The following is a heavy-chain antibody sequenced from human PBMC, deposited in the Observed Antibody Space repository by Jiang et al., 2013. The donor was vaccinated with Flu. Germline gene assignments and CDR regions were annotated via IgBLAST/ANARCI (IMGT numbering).Heavy chain of an antibody. J-gene: IGHJ4*02. D-gene: IGHD3-10*01. Sequence: KGSGYSFTSYWIGWVRQMPGKGLEWMGIIYPGDSDTRYSPSFQGQVTISADKSISTAYLQWSSLKASDTAMYYCARRNYGSGLPTQGFDYWGQGTLVTVSS. CDR1: GYSFTSYW. CDR3: ARRNYGSGLPTQGFDY. CDR2: IYPGDSDT. V-gene: IGHV5-51*01.